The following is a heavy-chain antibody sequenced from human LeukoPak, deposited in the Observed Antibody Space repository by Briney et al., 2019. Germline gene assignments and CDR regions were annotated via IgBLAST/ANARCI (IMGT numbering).Heavy chain of an antibody. J-gene: IGHJ6*02. CDR3: ARRGLLKVPRGYSGYDRYYYYGMDV. CDR2: IYYSGST. D-gene: IGHD5-12*01. V-gene: IGHV4-31*03. Sequence: SETLSLTCTVSGGSISSGGYYWSWIRQHPGKGLEWIGYIYYSGSTYYNPSLKSRVTISVDTSKNQFSLKLSSVTAADTAVYYCARRGLLKVPRGYSGYDRYYYYGMDVWGQGTTVTVSS. CDR1: GGSISSGGYY.